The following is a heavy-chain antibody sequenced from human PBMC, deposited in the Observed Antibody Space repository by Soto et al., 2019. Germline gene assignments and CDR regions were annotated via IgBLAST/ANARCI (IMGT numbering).Heavy chain of an antibody. CDR2: IRRDGGEE. D-gene: IGHD2-15*01. CDR3: ARDATYSDGSFYYVVFDI. Sequence: DVQLMESGGCLVQPGGSLRLSCAASGFTFSYYWMTWVRQAPGKGLAWVANIRRDGGEEHYVDSVKGRFSVSRDNAKESLDLHMNRLRIEDTAVYYSARDATYSDGSFYYVVFDICGKGTVVIVS. CDR1: GFTFSYYW. J-gene: IGHJ3*02. V-gene: IGHV3-7*05.